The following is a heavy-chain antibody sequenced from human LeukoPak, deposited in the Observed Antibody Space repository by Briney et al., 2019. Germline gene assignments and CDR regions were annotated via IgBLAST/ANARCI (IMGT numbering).Heavy chain of an antibody. CDR2: INHSGST. V-gene: IGHV4-30-4*08. CDR3: ARASLVGGDYNYLRLNWFDP. D-gene: IGHD5-24*01. J-gene: IGHJ5*02. CDR1: GGSISSGDYY. Sequence: NPSQTLSLTCTVSGGSISSGDYYWSWIRQPPGKGLEWIGEINHSGSTNYNPSLKSRVTISVDTSKNQFSLKLSSVTAADTAVYYCARASLVGGDYNYLRLNWFDPWGQGTLVTVSS.